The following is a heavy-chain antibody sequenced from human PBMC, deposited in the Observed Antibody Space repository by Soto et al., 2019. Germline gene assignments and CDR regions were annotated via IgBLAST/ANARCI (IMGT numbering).Heavy chain of an antibody. Sequence: PGRSLRLSCAASGFTFTNYAMSWVRQAPGKGLEWVSGISGGGASTYYADSVKGRFPISRDNSKNTLYLQMNSLRAEDTAVYYCAAYYYGSGSPAAVVYWGQGTLVTVSS. CDR1: GFTFTNYA. CDR3: AAYYYGSGSPAAVVY. V-gene: IGHV3-23*01. J-gene: IGHJ4*02. CDR2: ISGGGAST. D-gene: IGHD3-10*01.